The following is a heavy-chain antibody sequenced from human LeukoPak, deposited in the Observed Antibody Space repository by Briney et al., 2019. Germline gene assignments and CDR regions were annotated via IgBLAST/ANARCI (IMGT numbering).Heavy chain of an antibody. D-gene: IGHD6-13*01. Sequence: PSVKVSCKASGGTFSSYAISWVRQAPGQGLEWMGGIIPIFGTANYAQKFQGRVTITADESTSTAYMELSSLRSEDTAVYYCARLGMRQQHPWSGSSYYYYYMDVWGKGTTVTVSS. CDR1: GGTFSSYA. CDR2: IIPIFGTA. V-gene: IGHV1-69*13. CDR3: ARLGMRQQHPWSGSSYYYYYMDV. J-gene: IGHJ6*03.